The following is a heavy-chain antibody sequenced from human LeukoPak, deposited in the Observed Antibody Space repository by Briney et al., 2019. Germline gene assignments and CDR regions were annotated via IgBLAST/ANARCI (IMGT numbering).Heavy chain of an antibody. Sequence: SETLSLTCTVSGYSISSGYYWGWIRQPPGKGLEWIGSIYYSGSTYYNPSLKSRVTISVDTSKNQFSLKLSSVTAADTAVYYCARRFAKGYSYGYSVNWFDPWGQGTLVTVSS. J-gene: IGHJ5*02. V-gene: IGHV4-38-2*02. CDR1: GYSISSGYY. D-gene: IGHD5-18*01. CDR2: IYYSGST. CDR3: ARRFAKGYSYGYSVNWFDP.